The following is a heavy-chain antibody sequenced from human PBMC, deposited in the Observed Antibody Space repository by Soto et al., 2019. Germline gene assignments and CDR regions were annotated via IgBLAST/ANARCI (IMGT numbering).Heavy chain of an antibody. Sequence: SETLSLTCTVSGGSISSGGYYWSWIRQHTGKGLERNGYIYYSGSTYYNQSLKSRVPISVDIFKNHFSLKLSFVIAAETAVYYFASSWGLELHGAREGYYGMDVWGQGTTVTVSS. CDR1: GGSISSGGYY. J-gene: IGHJ6*02. CDR3: ASSWGLELHGAREGYYGMDV. V-gene: IGHV4-31*03. D-gene: IGHD1-7*01. CDR2: IYYSGST.